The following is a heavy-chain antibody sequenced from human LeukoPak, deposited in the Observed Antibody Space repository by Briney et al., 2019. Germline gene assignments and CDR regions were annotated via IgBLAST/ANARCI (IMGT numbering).Heavy chain of an antibody. J-gene: IGHJ4*02. CDR3: ARVASKDYYDSSGYYYY. CDR1: GFTFSSYW. D-gene: IGHD3-22*01. V-gene: IGHV3-7*01. Sequence: GGSLRLSCAASGFTFSSYWMSWVRQAPGKGLEWGANIKQDGSEKYYVDSVKVRFTISRDNAKNSLYLQMNSLRAEDTAVYYCARVASKDYYDSSGYYYYWGQGTLVTVSS. CDR2: IKQDGSEK.